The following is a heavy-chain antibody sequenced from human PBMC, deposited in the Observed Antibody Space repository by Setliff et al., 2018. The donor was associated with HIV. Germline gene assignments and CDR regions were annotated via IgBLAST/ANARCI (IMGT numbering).Heavy chain of an antibody. J-gene: IGHJ4*02. CDR2: ISDGGGST. D-gene: IGHD6-6*01. Sequence: GESLKIPCAASGFTFSSYPMSWVRQSPGKGPEWVSAISDGGGSTYYAVSVKGRFTISRDNSKNTLYLQMNSLRVEDTAVYYCAKEPKLGGIAAPFDYWGQGTLVTVSS. CDR1: GFTFSSYP. V-gene: IGHV3-23*01. CDR3: AKEPKLGGIAAPFDY.